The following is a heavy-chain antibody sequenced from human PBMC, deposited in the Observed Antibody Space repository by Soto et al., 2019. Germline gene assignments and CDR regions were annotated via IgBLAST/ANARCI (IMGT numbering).Heavy chain of an antibody. J-gene: IGHJ6*02. CDR1: GYSFTSYW. Sequence: PGESLKISGKGSGYSFTSYWIGWVRQIPGKGLELMGVIYPGDSDTIYSPSFQGQVTISAHKFISTAYLKCRTFTASDTDMYYCTSHGGRSGWDRLHYYYYGMDVWGQGTTVPVSS. D-gene: IGHD6-19*01. CDR2: IYPGDSDT. V-gene: IGHV5-51*01. CDR3: TSHGGRSGWDRLHYYYYGMDV.